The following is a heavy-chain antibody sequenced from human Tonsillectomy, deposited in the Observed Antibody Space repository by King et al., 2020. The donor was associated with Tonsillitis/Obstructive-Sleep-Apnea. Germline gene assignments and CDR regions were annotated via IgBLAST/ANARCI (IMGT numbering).Heavy chain of an antibody. D-gene: IGHD3-10*01. V-gene: IGHV4-34*01. Sequence: VQLQQWGAGLLKPSETLSLTCAVYGGSFSGYYWSWIRQPPGKGLEWIGEINHSGSTNYNPSLKSRVTISVDTSKNQFSLKLSSVTAADTAVYYCARIPPQSPMRVVQGVIMKPQTSYYYYYYMDVWGKGTTVTVSS. CDR1: GGSFSGYY. CDR2: INHSGST. J-gene: IGHJ6*03. CDR3: ARIPPQSPMRVVQGVIMKPQTSYYYYYYMDV.